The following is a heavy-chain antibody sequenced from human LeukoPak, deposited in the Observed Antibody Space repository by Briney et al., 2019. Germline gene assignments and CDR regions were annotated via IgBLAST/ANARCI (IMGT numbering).Heavy chain of an antibody. Sequence: TSETLSLTCTVSGGSISSYYWSWIRQPPGKGLGWIGYIYYSGSTNYNPSLKSRVTISVDTSKNQFSLKLSSVTAADTAVYYCARRIAVAGRPHAFDIWGQGTMVTVSS. CDR3: ARRIAVAGRPHAFDI. V-gene: IGHV4-59*08. D-gene: IGHD6-19*01. J-gene: IGHJ3*02. CDR2: IYYSGST. CDR1: GGSISSYY.